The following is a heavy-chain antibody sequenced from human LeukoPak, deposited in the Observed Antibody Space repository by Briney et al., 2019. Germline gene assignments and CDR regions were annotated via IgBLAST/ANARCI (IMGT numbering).Heavy chain of an antibody. J-gene: IGHJ5*02. CDR1: GYTFTSYG. V-gene: IGHV1-18*04. Sequence: ASVKVSCKASGYTFTSYGFSWMRQPPGQGLELMGWISAYNGNTNYAQKLQGRVTMTTDTSTSTAYMELRSLRSDDTAVYYCARGVVPAAIVWFDPWGQGTLVTVSS. CDR2: ISAYNGNT. D-gene: IGHD2-2*02. CDR3: ARGVVPAAIVWFDP.